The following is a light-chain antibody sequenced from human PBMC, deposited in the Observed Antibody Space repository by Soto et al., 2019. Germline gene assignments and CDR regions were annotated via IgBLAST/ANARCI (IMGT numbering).Light chain of an antibody. Sequence: DVKMTQSPSTLSASVGDRVTITCRASQSISSWLAWYQQKPGKAPKLLIYDASSLESGVPSRFSGSGSGTEFTLTISSLQPDDFATYYCQQYNSYSMTFGQGTKVDI. CDR3: QQYNSYSMT. V-gene: IGKV1-5*01. J-gene: IGKJ1*01. CDR2: DAS. CDR1: QSISSW.